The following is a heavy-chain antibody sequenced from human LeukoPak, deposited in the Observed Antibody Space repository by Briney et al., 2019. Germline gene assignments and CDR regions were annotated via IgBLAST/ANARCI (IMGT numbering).Heavy chain of an antibody. CDR3: AIRTKGIQLWPINFDY. V-gene: IGHV1-69*13. Sequence: ASVKVSFTASGGTFSIYAISWVRQAPGQGLEWMGGIIPIFGTANYAQKFQGRVTITADESTSTAYMELSSLRSEDTAVYYCAIRTKGIQLWPINFDYWGQGTLVTVSS. CDR1: GGTFSIYA. D-gene: IGHD5-18*01. CDR2: IIPIFGTA. J-gene: IGHJ4*02.